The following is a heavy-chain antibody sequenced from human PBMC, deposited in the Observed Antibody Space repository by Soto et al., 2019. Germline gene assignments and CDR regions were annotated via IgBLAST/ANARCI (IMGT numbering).Heavy chain of an antibody. D-gene: IGHD6-19*01. CDR1: GFTVTTNY. Sequence: PGGSLRLSCAASGFTVTTNYMAWVRQAPGKGLEWVSVIYSGGDTYYGDSVKGRFTISRDNYENTLYLQMNSLRVEDTAVYYCARGYSSSVRFDSWGQGTLVTVSS. CDR3: ARGYSSSVRFDS. CDR2: IYSGGDT. V-gene: IGHV3-53*01. J-gene: IGHJ5*01.